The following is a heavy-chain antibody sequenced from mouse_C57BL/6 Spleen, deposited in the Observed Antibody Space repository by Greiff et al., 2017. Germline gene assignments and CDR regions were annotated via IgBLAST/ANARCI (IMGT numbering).Heavy chain of an antibody. CDR2: IYPGSGST. D-gene: IGHD2-3*01. CDR1: GYTFTSYW. V-gene: IGHV1-55*01. J-gene: IGHJ3*01. CDR3: ARRREEDDGSWFAY. Sequence: QVQLQQPGAELVKPGASVKMSCKASGYTFTSYWITWVKQRPGQGLEWIGDIYPGSGSTNYNEKFKSKATLTVDTSSSTAYMQLSSLTSEDSAVYYCARRREEDDGSWFAYWGQGTLVTVSA.